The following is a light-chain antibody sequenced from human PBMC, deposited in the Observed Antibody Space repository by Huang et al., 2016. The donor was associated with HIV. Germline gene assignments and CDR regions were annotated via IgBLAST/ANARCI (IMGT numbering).Light chain of an antibody. CDR3: QRRSNWPPQYA. CDR1: QSVRSQ. CDR2: DAS. Sequence: EIVLTQSPATLSLSPGERATLSCRASQSVRSQLAWYQQKPGQAPRLLIYDASNRATGIPARFSGSGSGIDFTLTISSLESEDFAVYYCQRRSNWPPQYAFGQGTKVEIK. J-gene: IGKJ2*01. V-gene: IGKV3-11*01.